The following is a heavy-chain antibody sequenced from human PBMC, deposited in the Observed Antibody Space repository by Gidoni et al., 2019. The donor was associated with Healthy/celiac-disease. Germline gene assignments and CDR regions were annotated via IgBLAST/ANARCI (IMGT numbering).Heavy chain of an antibody. Sequence: QVQLVQSGAEVKKPGSSVKVSCKASGGTFSSYAISWVRQAPGQGLEWMGGIIPIFGTANDAQKFQGRVTITADESTSTAYMELSSLRSEDTAVYYCARGVHDFWSGYHYYYGMDVWGQGTTVTVSS. D-gene: IGHD3-3*01. V-gene: IGHV1-69*01. J-gene: IGHJ6*02. CDR3: ARGVHDFWSGYHYYYGMDV. CDR2: IIPIFGTA. CDR1: GGTFSSYA.